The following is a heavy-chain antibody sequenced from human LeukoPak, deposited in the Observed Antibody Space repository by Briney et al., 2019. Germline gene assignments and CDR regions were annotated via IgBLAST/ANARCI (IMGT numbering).Heavy chain of an antibody. D-gene: IGHD7-27*01. J-gene: IGHJ4*02. V-gene: IGHV4-34*01. CDR2: INHSGST. CDR1: GGSFSGYY. CDR3: ARDGKDWGSGYYYFDY. Sequence: SETLSLTCAVYGGSFSGYYRSWIRQPPGKGLEWIGEINHSGSTNYNPSLKSRVTISVDTSKNQFSLKLSSVTAADTAVYYCARDGKDWGSGYYYFDYWGQGTLVTVSS.